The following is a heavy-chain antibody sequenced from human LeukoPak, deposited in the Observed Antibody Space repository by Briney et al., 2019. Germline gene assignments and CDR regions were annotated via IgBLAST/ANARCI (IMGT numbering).Heavy chain of an antibody. Sequence: GSLRLSCAASGFTFSTYSMNWVRQAPGKGLEWVSSISGSSTYIFYADSVKGRFTISRDNAKNSLYLQMNSLRVEDTAVYYCARVKGTGRDYWGQGTLVTVSS. CDR2: ISGSSTYI. CDR3: ARVKGTGRDY. CDR1: GFTFSTYS. V-gene: IGHV3-21*01. D-gene: IGHD3/OR15-3a*01. J-gene: IGHJ4*02.